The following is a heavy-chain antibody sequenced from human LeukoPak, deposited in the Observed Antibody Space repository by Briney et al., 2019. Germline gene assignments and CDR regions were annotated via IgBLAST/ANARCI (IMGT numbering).Heavy chain of an antibody. CDR1: GGSFSGYY. CDR3: ARDHVITFGGVIVPYYFDY. V-gene: IGHV4-34*01. CDR2: INHSGST. Sequence: SETLSLTCAVYGGSFSGYYWSWIRQPPGKGLEWIGEINHSGSTNYNLSLKSRVTISVDTSKNQFSLKLSSVTAADTAVYYCARDHVITFGGVIVPYYFDYWGQGTLVTVSS. J-gene: IGHJ4*02. D-gene: IGHD3-16*02.